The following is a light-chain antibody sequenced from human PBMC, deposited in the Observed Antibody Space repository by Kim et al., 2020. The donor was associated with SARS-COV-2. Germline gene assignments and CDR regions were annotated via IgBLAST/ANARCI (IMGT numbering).Light chain of an antibody. CDR3: AAWDDSLGGLWV. V-gene: IGLV1-44*01. J-gene: IGLJ3*02. CDR1: RSNVGANS. Sequence: QSVLTQPPSASKTPGQTVTISCSGSRSNVGANSVTWYQQLPGTAPKLLIYNDNQRPSGVPDRFSGSKSGTSASLAISGLQSDDEADYYCAAWDDSLGGLWVFGGGTQLTV. CDR2: NDN.